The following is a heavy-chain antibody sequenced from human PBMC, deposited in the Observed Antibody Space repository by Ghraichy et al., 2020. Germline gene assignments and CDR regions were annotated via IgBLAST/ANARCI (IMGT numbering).Heavy chain of an antibody. J-gene: IGHJ4*02. CDR1: GGSISSSSDN. CDR2: IYYSGST. CDR3: VRKARGTSCNYLN. V-gene: IGHV4-39*01. Sequence: SETLSLTCTVSGGSISSSSDNWGWIGQRPGKELEWIGSIYYSGSTYYNPSLKSRVTISVDTSKNQFSLKLSSVTGADTAVYCCVRKARGTSCNYLNWGQGTLVPVSS. D-gene: IGHD2-2*01.